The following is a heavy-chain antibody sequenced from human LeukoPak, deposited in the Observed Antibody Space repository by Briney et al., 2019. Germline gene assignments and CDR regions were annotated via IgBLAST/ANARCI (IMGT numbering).Heavy chain of an antibody. V-gene: IGHV1-69*05. D-gene: IGHD3-10*01. Sequence: SVKVSCKASGGTFNYYTINWVRQAPGQGLEWMGRIVPMFGIPDYAQKFQGRVTITTDESTSTAYMELSSLRSEDTAVYYCAREPAVWFGELLRAGVFDYWGQGTLVTVSS. CDR2: IVPMFGIP. CDR1: GGTFNYYT. J-gene: IGHJ4*02. CDR3: AREPAVWFGELLRAGVFDY.